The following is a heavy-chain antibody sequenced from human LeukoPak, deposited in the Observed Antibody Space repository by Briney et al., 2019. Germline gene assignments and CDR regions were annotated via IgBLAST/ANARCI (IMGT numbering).Heavy chain of an antibody. CDR2: INHSGST. V-gene: IGHV4-34*01. CDR3: ARPHVDTAINDAFDT. J-gene: IGHJ3*02. CDR1: GFDFSTQW. Sequence: GSLRLSCAASGFDFSTQWMSWIRQPPGKGLEWIGEINHSGSTNYNPSLKSRVTISVDTSKNQFSLKLSSVTAADTAVYYCARPHVDTAINDAFDTWGQGTMVTVSS. D-gene: IGHD5-18*01.